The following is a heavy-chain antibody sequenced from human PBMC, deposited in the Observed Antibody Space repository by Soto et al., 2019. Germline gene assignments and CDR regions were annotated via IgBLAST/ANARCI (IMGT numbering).Heavy chain of an antibody. Sequence: SQTLSLTCTVSGDSISSYYWNWIRQPPGKGLEWIGYIYYRGRTNYNPSLKSRVTISVDTSKNQFSLKLTSVTAADTAVYYCASSPSIAYYNWFDPWGQGTLVTVSS. CDR2: IYYRGRT. J-gene: IGHJ5*02. D-gene: IGHD6-6*01. CDR1: GDSISSYY. V-gene: IGHV4-59*01. CDR3: ASSPSIAYYNWFDP.